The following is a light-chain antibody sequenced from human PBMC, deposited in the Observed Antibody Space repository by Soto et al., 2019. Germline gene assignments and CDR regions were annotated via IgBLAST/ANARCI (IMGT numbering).Light chain of an antibody. Sequence: QSALTQPASVSGSPGQSITISCTGTSSDVGYYNYVSWFQQHPGKAPKLLFYEVSNRPSGVSDRFSASKSGNTAFLSISGLQAEDEADYYCMSYTTTNTWVFGGGTKLTVL. CDR3: MSYTTTNTWV. CDR2: EVS. J-gene: IGLJ3*02. CDR1: SSDVGYYNY. V-gene: IGLV2-14*01.